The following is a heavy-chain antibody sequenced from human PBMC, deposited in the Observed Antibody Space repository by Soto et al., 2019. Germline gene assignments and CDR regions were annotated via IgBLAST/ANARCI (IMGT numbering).Heavy chain of an antibody. D-gene: IGHD2-2*02. CDR1: GYSFTNYW. J-gene: IGHJ6*02. CDR3: ARHDCSSTRCYNFGMDV. CDR2: IDPSDSYI. Sequence: PGESLKISCNGSGYSFTNYWISWVRQMPGKGLEWMGRIDPSDSYIKYSPSFQGHVTISADNSISTAYLQWSSLKASDTAMYYCARHDCSSTRCYNFGMDVWGQGTTVTVSS. V-gene: IGHV5-10-1*01.